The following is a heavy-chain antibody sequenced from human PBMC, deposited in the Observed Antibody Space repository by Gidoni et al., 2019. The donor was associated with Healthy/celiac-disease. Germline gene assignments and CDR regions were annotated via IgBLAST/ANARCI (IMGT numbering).Heavy chain of an antibody. Sequence: QVQLVESGGGVVQPGRSLRLPCAASGFTFSSYGMHWVRQAPGKGLGWVAVISYDGSNKYYADSVKGRFTISRDNSKNTLYLQMNSLRAEDTAVYYCARGHFDYDSSGTFDYWGQGTLVTVSS. J-gene: IGHJ4*02. CDR3: ARGHFDYDSSGTFDY. CDR1: GFTFSSYG. V-gene: IGHV3-30*03. D-gene: IGHD3-22*01. CDR2: ISYDGSNK.